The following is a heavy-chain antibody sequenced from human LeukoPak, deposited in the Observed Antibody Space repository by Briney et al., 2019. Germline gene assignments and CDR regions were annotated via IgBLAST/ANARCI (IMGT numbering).Heavy chain of an antibody. Sequence: GGSLRLSCTGSGFTFSTHIMSWVRQAPGKGLEWVSVIYSGGATYYADSVRGRFTISRDNSKNMVSLQMTSLGAEDTAVYYCARGRFSGPDDYWGQGTLVTVSS. J-gene: IGHJ4*02. D-gene: IGHD6-19*01. CDR3: ARGRFSGPDDY. CDR1: GFTFSTHI. CDR2: IYSGGAT. V-gene: IGHV3-53*01.